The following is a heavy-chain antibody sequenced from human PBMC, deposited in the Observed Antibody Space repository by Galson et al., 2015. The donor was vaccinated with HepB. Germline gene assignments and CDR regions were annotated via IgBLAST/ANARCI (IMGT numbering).Heavy chain of an antibody. D-gene: IGHD3-22*01. V-gene: IGHV3-23*01. Sequence: SLRLSCAASGFTFSSYAMSWIRQAPGKGLEWVSAISGSGGSTYYADSVKGRFTISRDNSKNTLYLQMNSLRAEDTAVYYCAKEYYDSSAAPPFDYWGQGTLVTVSS. CDR1: GFTFSSYA. CDR3: AKEYYDSSAAPPFDY. CDR2: ISGSGGST. J-gene: IGHJ4*02.